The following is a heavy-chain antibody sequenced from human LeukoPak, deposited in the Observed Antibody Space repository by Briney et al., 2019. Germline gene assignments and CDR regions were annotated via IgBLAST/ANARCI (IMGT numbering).Heavy chain of an antibody. V-gene: IGHV3-30*04. D-gene: IGHD1-26*01. J-gene: IGHJ4*02. Sequence: PGGSLRLSCAASGFTFSSYAMHWVRQASGKGLEWVAVISYDGSNKYYADSVKGRFTISRDNSKNTLYLQMNSLRAEDTAVYYCAKDGGYGHGYFDYWGQGTLVTVSS. CDR2: ISYDGSNK. CDR1: GFTFSSYA. CDR3: AKDGGYGHGYFDY.